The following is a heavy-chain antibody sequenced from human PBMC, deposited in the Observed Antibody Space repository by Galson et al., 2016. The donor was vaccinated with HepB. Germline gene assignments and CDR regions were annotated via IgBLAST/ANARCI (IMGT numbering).Heavy chain of an antibody. J-gene: IGHJ4*02. CDR1: GFLFRSYG. CDR2: DSMDGRRK. CDR3: ARDRIVPAASDY. D-gene: IGHD2-2*01. V-gene: IGHV3-30*03. Sequence: SLRLSCAGSGFLFRSYGMHWVRQAPGKGLEWVAADSMDGRRKFYSDSVKGRFTISRDNSNNMLFLQMDSLRAEDTAVYYCARDRIVPAASDYWGQGTLVTVSS.